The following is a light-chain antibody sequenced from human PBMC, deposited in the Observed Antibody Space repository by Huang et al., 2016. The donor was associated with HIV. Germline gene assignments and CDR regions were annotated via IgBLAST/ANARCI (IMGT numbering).Light chain of an antibody. CDR2: WAS. V-gene: IGKV4-1*01. CDR3: QQYYSTPLT. Sequence: DIVMTQSPDSLAVSLGERATINCKSSQSVLYSSNNKNYLAWYQQKPGQTPKLLIYWASTRESGVPDRLSGSGSGTDFTLTISSLQAEDVAVYYCQQYYSTPLTFGGGTKVEIK. J-gene: IGKJ4*01. CDR1: QSVLYSSNNKNY.